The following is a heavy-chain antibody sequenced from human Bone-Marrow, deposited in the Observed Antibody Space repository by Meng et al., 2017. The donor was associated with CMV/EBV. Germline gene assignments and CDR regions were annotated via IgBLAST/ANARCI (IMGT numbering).Heavy chain of an antibody. V-gene: IGHV4-30-4*08. J-gene: IGHJ5*02. Sequence: LRLSCTASGGPISSGDYYWSWIRQPPGKGLEWIGYIYDSGSTYDNPSLKSRVTIPVDTSKNKFPLKLSSVTAADTAVYSCAKVRGLPLFDPWGQGTLVTVSS. D-gene: IGHD5-18*01. CDR1: GGPISSGDYY. CDR3: AKVRGLPLFDP. CDR2: IYDSGST.